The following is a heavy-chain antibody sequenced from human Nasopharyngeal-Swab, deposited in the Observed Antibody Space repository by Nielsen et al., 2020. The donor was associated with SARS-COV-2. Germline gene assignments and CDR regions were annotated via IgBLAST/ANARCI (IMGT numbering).Heavy chain of an antibody. CDR2: IYYSGST. V-gene: IGHV4-31*03. D-gene: IGHD3-22*01. CDR1: GGSISSGGYY. Sequence: LRLSCTFSGGSISSGGYYWSWIRQHPGKGLEWIGYIYYSGSTYYNPSLKSRVTISVDTSKNQFSLKLSSVTAADTAVYYCARSPSPHITMIVVVTHWYFDLWGRGTLVTVSS. J-gene: IGHJ2*01. CDR3: ARSPSPHITMIVVVTHWYFDL.